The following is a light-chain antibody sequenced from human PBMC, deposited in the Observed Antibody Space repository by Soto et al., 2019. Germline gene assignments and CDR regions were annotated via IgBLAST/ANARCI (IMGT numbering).Light chain of an antibody. V-gene: IGKV1-5*03. CDR2: KAS. CDR3: QQYNSYPT. CDR1: QSISSW. Sequence: IQMTQSPSTLSASVGDRVTITCRASQSISSWLAWYQQKPGKAPKLLIYKASSLESGVPSRFSGSGSGTEFTLTISSLQPDDFATYYCQQYNSYPTLGQGTKVEIK. J-gene: IGKJ1*01.